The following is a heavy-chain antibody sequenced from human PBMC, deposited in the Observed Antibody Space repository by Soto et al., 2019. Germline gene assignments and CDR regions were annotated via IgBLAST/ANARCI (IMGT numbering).Heavy chain of an antibody. D-gene: IGHD2-2*01. V-gene: IGHV3-74*01. CDR2: IDSDGIMT. Sequence: GGSLRLSCAASGFTFSSYWMHWVRQVPGKGMEWVSKIDSDGIMTDYADSVKGRFTISRDNAKNSLYLQMNSLRAEDTAVYHYESRSAPVDYWCKRTRVTVSS. CDR3: ESRSAPVDY. J-gene: IGHJ4*01. CDR1: GFTFSSYW.